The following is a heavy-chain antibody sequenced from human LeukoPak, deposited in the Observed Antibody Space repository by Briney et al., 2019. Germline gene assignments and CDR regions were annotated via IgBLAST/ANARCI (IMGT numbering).Heavy chain of an antibody. D-gene: IGHD5-12*01. Sequence: GGSLRLSCAASRFTLTTNYMLWVRQAPGKGLEWVSVISDSGSTTYAESVKYRFTISRDNSKCTLYLQMNSLRAEDTDLYFCARASHWLAFDNWGQGTLVTASS. CDR3: ARASHWLAFDN. J-gene: IGHJ4*02. V-gene: IGHV3-66*01. CDR2: ISDSGST. CDR1: RFTLTTNY.